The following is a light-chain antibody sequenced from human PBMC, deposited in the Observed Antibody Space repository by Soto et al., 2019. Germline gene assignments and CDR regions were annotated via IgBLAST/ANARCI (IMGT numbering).Light chain of an antibody. CDR3: QQYHKWPPIT. J-gene: IGKJ5*01. Sequence: EVVMTQSPCTLSVSLGESATLSCRASHSVDGYLALYQQKPGQAPRLLIYGESTRATGVTARFRGGGSGTEFTLTISSLQSEDSAVYYCQQYHKWPPITFGQGTRLEIK. CDR1: HSVDGY. V-gene: IGKV3-15*01. CDR2: GES.